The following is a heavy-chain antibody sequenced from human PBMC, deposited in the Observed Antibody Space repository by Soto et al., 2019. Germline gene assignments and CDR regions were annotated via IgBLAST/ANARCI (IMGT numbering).Heavy chain of an antibody. CDR3: ARRADSSGHYRSSWFDP. CDR2: INHSGST. D-gene: IGHD3-22*01. Sequence: QVQLQQWGAGLLKPSETLSLTCAVYGGSFSGYYWSWIRQPPGKGLEWIGEINHSGSTNYNPSLKSRVTISVDTSKNQFSLKLSSVTAADTAVYYCARRADSSGHYRSSWFDPWGQGTLVTVSS. CDR1: GGSFSGYY. V-gene: IGHV4-34*01. J-gene: IGHJ5*02.